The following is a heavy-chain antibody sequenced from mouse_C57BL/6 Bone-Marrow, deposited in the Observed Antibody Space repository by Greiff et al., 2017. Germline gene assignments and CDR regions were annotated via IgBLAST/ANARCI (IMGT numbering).Heavy chain of an antibody. D-gene: IGHD2-5*01. Sequence: EVKLQESGPGLVKPSQSLSLTCSVTGYSITSGYYWNWIRQFPGNKLEWMGYISYDGSNNYNPSLKNRISITRDTSKNQFFLKLNSVTTEDTATYYCARERGNYSTYYFDYWGQGTTLTVSS. CDR3: ARERGNYSTYYFDY. J-gene: IGHJ2*01. V-gene: IGHV3-6*01. CDR1: GYSITSGYY. CDR2: ISYDGSN.